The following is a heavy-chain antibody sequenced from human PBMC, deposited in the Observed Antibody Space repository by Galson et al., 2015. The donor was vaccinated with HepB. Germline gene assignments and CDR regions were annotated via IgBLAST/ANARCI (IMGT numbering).Heavy chain of an antibody. V-gene: IGHV4-59*01. CDR1: GGSISSYY. Sequence: SETLSLTCTVSGGSISSYYWSWIRQPPGKGLEWIGYIYYSGSTNYNPSLKSRVTISVDTSKNQFSLKLSSVTAADTAVYYCARVAMVRGVIISYGMDVWGQGTTVTVSS. CDR3: ARVAMVRGVIISYGMDV. CDR2: IYYSGST. D-gene: IGHD3-10*01. J-gene: IGHJ6*02.